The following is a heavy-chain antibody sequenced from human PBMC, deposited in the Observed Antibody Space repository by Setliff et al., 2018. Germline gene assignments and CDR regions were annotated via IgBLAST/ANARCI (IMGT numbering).Heavy chain of an antibody. V-gene: IGHV1-69*13. CDR3: AREVGVAVTTTNYHYYMDV. CDR2: VIPIFGTT. J-gene: IGHJ6*03. Sequence: SVKVSCKASGGTFRSSGISWVRQAPGQGLEWMGAVIPIFGTTNYAQKFQGRITISADESTTTAYMEMSSLRSEDTAVYYCAREVGVAVTTTNYHYYMDVWGKGTTVTVSS. CDR1: GGTFRSSG. D-gene: IGHD4-17*01.